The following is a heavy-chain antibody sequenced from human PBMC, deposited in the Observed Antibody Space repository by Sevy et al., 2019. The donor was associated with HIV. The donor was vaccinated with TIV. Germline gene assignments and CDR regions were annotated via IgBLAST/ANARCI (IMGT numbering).Heavy chain of an antibody. CDR3: ARSKTPDIAVVTAAIRFDY. Sequence: SETLSLTCTVSGDSISSYYWSWIRQPPGKGLEWIGYIYYSGSTNYNPSLKSRVTISVDTSKNQFSLKLSSVTAADTAVYYCARSKTPDIAVVTAAIRFDYWGQGTLVTVSS. V-gene: IGHV4-59*01. D-gene: IGHD2-2*01. CDR2: IYYSGST. CDR1: GDSISSYY. J-gene: IGHJ4*02.